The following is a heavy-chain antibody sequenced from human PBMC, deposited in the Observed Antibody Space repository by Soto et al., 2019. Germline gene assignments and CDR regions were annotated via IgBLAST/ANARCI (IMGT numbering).Heavy chain of an antibody. CDR1: GYTFTSYD. J-gene: IGHJ4*02. D-gene: IGHD3-22*01. V-gene: IGHV1-8*01. Sequence: ASVKVSCKASGYTFTSYDINWVRQATGQGLEWMGWMNPNSGNTGYAQKFQGRVTMTRNTSISTAYMELSSLRSEDTAVYYCARVSKGYYLHYFDDWGQATRVTVAS. CDR3: ARVSKGYYLHYFDD. CDR2: MNPNSGNT.